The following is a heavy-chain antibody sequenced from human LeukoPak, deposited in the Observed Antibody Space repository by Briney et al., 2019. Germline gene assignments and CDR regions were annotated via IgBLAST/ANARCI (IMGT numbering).Heavy chain of an antibody. CDR1: GGSISSGGYY. Sequence: SETLSLTCTVSGGSISSGGYYWSWIRQHPGKGLQWIGYIYYSGSTYYNPSLKSRVTISVDTSKNQFSLKLSSVTAADTAVYYCASGRFDDGLDYWGQGTLVTVSS. D-gene: IGHD2-15*01. CDR2: IYYSGST. V-gene: IGHV4-31*03. J-gene: IGHJ4*02. CDR3: ASGRFDDGLDY.